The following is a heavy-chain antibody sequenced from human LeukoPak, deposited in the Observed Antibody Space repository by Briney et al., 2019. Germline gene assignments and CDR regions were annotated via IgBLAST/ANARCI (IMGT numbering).Heavy chain of an antibody. Sequence: GGSLRLSCAASGLTFKNFAMSWVRQAPGKGLEWLAVTSGDEDSTHYADSVRGHFVISTDNSKNTLFLHMNSLRAEDTAVYYCARCPCCDRTFDYWGQGTLVTVSS. D-gene: IGHD3-22*01. CDR1: GLTFKNFA. V-gene: IGHV3-23*01. CDR3: ARCPCCDRTFDY. CDR2: TSGDEDST. J-gene: IGHJ4*02.